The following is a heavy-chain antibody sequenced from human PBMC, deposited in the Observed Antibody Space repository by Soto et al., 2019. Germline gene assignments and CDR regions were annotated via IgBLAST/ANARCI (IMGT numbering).Heavy chain of an antibody. CDR3: ARVGEQWLVVSNYYYYGMDV. V-gene: IGHV3-30*03. J-gene: IGHJ6*02. CDR1: GFTFNIHG. D-gene: IGHD6-19*01. CDR2: ISYDGSYK. Sequence: PGGSLRLSCAASGFTFNIHGMHWVRQAPGKGLEWVAAISYDGSYKYYTDSVKGRFTISRDYSMNTLYLQMNSLRDEDTAVYYCARVGEQWLVVSNYYYYGMDVWGQGTTVTVSS.